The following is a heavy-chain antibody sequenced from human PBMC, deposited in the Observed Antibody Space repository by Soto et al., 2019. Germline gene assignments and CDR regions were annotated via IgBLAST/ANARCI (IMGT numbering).Heavy chain of an antibody. V-gene: IGHV4-59*08. CDR3: ARFGVRGNWFDP. J-gene: IGHJ5*02. CDR2: MYFRGST. D-gene: IGHD3-10*01. CDR1: GGSISSYY. Sequence: SETLSLTCTVSGGSISSYYWSWIRQPPGKGLEWIGYMYFRGSTNYNPSLKSRVTISVDTSKNQFSLKLSSVTAADTAVYYCARFGVRGNWFDPWGQGTLVTVSS.